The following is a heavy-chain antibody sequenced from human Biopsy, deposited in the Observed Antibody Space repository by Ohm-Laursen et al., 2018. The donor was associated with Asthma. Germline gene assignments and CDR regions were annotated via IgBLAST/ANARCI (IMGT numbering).Heavy chain of an antibody. CDR2: ISVYNGNT. V-gene: IGHV1-18*01. CDR3: ARAVDYSHYYGIDV. CDR1: GYTLNSAG. Sequence: ATVKLSCKTSGYTLNSAGITWVRQAPGQGLEWMGWISVYNGNTKVAQKLQDRVTMITDTSTSTAYMELRSLRSDDTAVYFCARAVDYSHYYGIDVWGQGTTVTVSS. D-gene: IGHD3-10*01. J-gene: IGHJ6*02.